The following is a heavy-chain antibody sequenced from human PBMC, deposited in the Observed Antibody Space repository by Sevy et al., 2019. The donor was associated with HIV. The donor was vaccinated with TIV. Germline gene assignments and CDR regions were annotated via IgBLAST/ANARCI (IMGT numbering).Heavy chain of an antibody. CDR1: GFNFSDYA. D-gene: IGHD6-19*01. CDR3: TKKGRGGGWSLLIAFDV. CDR2: ISGSGGTS. Sequence: GGSLRLSCAASGFNFSDYAMSWVRQAPGGGLEWVSVISGSGGTSYNADSVQGRFTISRDNSKSTLYLQMNNLRAEDTAIYYCTKKGRGGGWSLLIAFDVWGQGTTVTVSS. V-gene: IGHV3-23*01. J-gene: IGHJ3*01.